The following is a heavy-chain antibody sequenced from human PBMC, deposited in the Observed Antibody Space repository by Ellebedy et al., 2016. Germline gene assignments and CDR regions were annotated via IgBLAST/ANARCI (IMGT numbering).Heavy chain of an antibody. Sequence: ASVKVSCKASGYTFTSYGISWVRQAPGQGLEWMGWISAYNGNTNYAQKLQGRVTMTTDTSTSTAYLELRSLRSDDTAVYYCTREFSALWFGESLSGMDVWGQGTTVTVSS. J-gene: IGHJ6*02. CDR3: TREFSALWFGESLSGMDV. CDR2: ISAYNGNT. CDR1: GYTFTSYG. V-gene: IGHV1-18*01. D-gene: IGHD3-10*01.